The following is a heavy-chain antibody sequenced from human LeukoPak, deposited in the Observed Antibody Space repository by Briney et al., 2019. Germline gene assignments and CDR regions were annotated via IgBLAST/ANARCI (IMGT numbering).Heavy chain of an antibody. D-gene: IGHD2-2*01. J-gene: IGHJ5*02. Sequence: QTGGSLRRSCAAPGFTFSSYAMSWVRQAPGKGLEWVSAISGSGGSTYYADSVKGRFTISRGNSKNTLYLQMNSLRAEDTAVYYCAKGRLGYCSSTSCLSSPWGQGTLVTVSS. CDR1: GFTFSSYA. CDR2: ISGSGGST. V-gene: IGHV3-23*01. CDR3: AKGRLGYCSSTSCLSSP.